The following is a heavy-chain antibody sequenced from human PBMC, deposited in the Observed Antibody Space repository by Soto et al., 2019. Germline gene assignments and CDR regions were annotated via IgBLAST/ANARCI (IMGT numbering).Heavy chain of an antibody. Sequence: SETLSLTCTVSGGSISSGGYYWSWIRQHPGKGLEWIGYIYYSGSTYYNPSLKSRVTISVDTSKNQFSLKLSSVTAADTAVYYCAGTMSTTIFGVVIDPWGQGTLVTVSS. CDR3: AGTMSTTIFGVVIDP. V-gene: IGHV4-31*03. CDR2: IYYSGST. J-gene: IGHJ5*02. CDR1: GGSISSGGYY. D-gene: IGHD3-3*01.